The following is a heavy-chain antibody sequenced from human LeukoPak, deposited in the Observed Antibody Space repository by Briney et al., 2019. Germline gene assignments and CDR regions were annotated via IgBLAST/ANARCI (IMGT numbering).Heavy chain of an antibody. V-gene: IGHV4-59*01. D-gene: IGHD5-24*01. Sequence: PSETLSLTCTVSGGSISSYYWSWIRQPPGKGLEWIGYIYYSGSTNYNPSLKSRVTISVDTSKNQFSLKLSSVTAADTAVYYCARVRSEMATYFVYWGQETLVTVSS. CDR1: GGSISSYY. CDR3: ARVRSEMATYFVY. CDR2: IYYSGST. J-gene: IGHJ4*02.